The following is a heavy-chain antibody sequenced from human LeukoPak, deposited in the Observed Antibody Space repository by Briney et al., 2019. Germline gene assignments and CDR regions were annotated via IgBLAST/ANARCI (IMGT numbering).Heavy chain of an antibody. J-gene: IGHJ4*02. CDR1: GYTFTGYY. D-gene: IGHD6-13*01. V-gene: IGHV1-2*02. CDR2: INPNSGGT. CDR3: ASRGGIAAAGTEDY. Sequence: ASVKVSCKASGYTFTGYYMNWVRQAPGQGLDWMGWINPNSGGTNYAQKFQGRVTMTRDTSISTAYMELSRLRSDDTAVYYCASRGGIAAAGTEDYWGQGTLVTVSS.